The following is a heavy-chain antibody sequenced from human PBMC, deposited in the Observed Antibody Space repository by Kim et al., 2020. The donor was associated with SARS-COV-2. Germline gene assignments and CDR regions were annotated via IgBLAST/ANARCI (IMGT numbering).Heavy chain of an antibody. Sequence: GGSLRLSCAASGFTFSNAWMSWVRQAPGKGLEWVGRIKSKTDGGTIDYAVSVKGRFTISRDDSKNTLHLQTNSLKTEDTAVYYCTTDSAGGGDNGFDIWGQGTMVTVSS. CDR2: IKSKTDGGTI. V-gene: IGHV3-15*01. CDR1: GFTFSNAW. D-gene: IGHD3-16*01. J-gene: IGHJ3*02. CDR3: TTDSAGGGDNGFDI.